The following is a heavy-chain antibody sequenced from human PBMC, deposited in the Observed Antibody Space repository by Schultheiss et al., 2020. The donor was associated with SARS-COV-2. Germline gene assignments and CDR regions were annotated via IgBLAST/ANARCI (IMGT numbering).Heavy chain of an antibody. J-gene: IGHJ5*02. D-gene: IGHD3-22*01. CDR2: IYHSGST. Sequence: SETLSLTCAVSGGSISSSNWWSWVRQPPGKGLEWVGEIYHSGSTNYNPSLKSRVTISVDTSKNHFSLKLSSVTAADTAVYYCARDLVYYYDSSGYGNWFDPWGQGTLVTVSS. V-gene: IGHV4-4*02. CDR1: GGSISSSNW. CDR3: ARDLVYYYDSSGYGNWFDP.